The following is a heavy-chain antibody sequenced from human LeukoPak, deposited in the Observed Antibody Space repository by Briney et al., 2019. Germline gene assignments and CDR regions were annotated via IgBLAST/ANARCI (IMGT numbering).Heavy chain of an antibody. Sequence: GGSLRLSCAASGFTFSSYGMHWVRQAPGKGLEWVAVISYDGSNKYYADSVKGRFTISRDNSKNTLYLQMNSLRAEDTAVYYCARLCPPRRAGGYDYWGQGTLVTVSS. CDR3: ARLCPPRRAGGYDY. D-gene: IGHD2-8*02. CDR1: GFTFSSYG. V-gene: IGHV3-30*03. J-gene: IGHJ4*02. CDR2: ISYDGSNK.